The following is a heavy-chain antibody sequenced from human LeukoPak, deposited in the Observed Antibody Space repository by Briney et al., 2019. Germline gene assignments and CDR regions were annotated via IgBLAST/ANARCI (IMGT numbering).Heavy chain of an antibody. Sequence: SETLSLTCAVYGDSLRRYYWTWIRQSPGKGLEWLGEINPSGSPDYNPSLKSRATISVDTSKNQFSLRLASVTAADTAVYYCASVRHDPLEYYYYIDVWGKGTTVTVSS. J-gene: IGHJ6*03. V-gene: IGHV4-34*01. CDR2: INPSGSP. D-gene: IGHD2/OR15-2a*01. CDR1: GDSLRRYY. CDR3: ASVRHDPLEYYYYIDV.